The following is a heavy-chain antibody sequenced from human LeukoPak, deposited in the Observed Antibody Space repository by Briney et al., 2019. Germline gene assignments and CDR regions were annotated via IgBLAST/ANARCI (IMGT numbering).Heavy chain of an antibody. J-gene: IGHJ4*02. CDR3: ARALISSRTDY. CDR2: ISSSSSYI. V-gene: IGHV3-21*01. CDR1: GFTFSSYS. Sequence: GGSLRLSCAASGFTFSSYSMNWVRQAPGKGLEWVSSISSSSSYIYYADSVKGRFTISRDNAKNSLYLRMNSLRAEVTAVYYCARALISSRTDYWGQGTLVTVSS. D-gene: IGHD3-3*02.